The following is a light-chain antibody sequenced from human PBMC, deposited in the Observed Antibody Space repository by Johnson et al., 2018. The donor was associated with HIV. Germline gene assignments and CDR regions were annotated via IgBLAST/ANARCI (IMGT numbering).Light chain of an antibody. CDR2: DNN. J-gene: IGLJ1*01. CDR1: SSNIGNNY. V-gene: IGLV1-51*01. Sequence: QSVLTQPPSVSAAPGQKVTISCSGSSSNIGNNYVSWYQQLPGTAPKLLIYDNNKRPSGIPDRFSGSKSGTSATLGITGLQTGDEADYYCGTWDSSLSAFYFFGTGTKVTAL. CDR3: GTWDSSLSAFYF.